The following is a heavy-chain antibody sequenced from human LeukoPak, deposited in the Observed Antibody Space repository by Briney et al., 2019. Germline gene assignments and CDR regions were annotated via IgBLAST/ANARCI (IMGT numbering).Heavy chain of an antibody. V-gene: IGHV3-23*01. CDR2: ISGSGGST. CDR1: GFSFSSYA. CDR3: AKDGFARYCSSTSCYTYYFDY. Sequence: GGSLRLSCAASGFSFSSYAMSWVRQAPGKGLEWVSAISGSGGSTYYADSVKGRFTISRDNSKNTLYLQMNSLRAEDTAVYYCAKDGFARYCSSTSCYTYYFDYWGQGTLVTVSS. D-gene: IGHD2-2*02. J-gene: IGHJ4*02.